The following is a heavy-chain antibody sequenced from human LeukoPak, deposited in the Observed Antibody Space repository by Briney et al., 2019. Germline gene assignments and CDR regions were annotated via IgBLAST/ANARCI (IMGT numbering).Heavy chain of an antibody. J-gene: IGHJ4*02. CDR3: ARDPLPIAAAGIWGKSTEYYFDY. CDR1: GYTFTGYY. CDR2: INPNSGGT. D-gene: IGHD6-13*01. Sequence: ASVKVSCKASGYTFTGYYMHWVRQAPGQGLEWMGWINPNSGGTNYAQKFQGRVTMTRDTSISTAYMELSRLRSDDTAVNYCARDPLPIAAAGIWGKSTEYYFDYWGQGTLVTVSS. V-gene: IGHV1-2*02.